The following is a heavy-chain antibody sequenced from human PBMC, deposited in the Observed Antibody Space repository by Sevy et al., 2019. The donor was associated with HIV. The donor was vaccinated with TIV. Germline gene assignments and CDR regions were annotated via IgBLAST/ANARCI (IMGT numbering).Heavy chain of an antibody. D-gene: IGHD6-13*01. J-gene: IGHJ4*02. Sequence: ASVKFSCKASGYTFTSYGISWVRQAPGQGLEWMGWISAYNGNTNYAQKLQGRVTMTTDTSTSTAYMELRSLRSDDTAVYYCARHSSSWYPPPFDYWGQGTLVTVSS. CDR1: GYTFTSYG. CDR3: ARHSSSWYPPPFDY. CDR2: ISAYNGNT. V-gene: IGHV1-18*01.